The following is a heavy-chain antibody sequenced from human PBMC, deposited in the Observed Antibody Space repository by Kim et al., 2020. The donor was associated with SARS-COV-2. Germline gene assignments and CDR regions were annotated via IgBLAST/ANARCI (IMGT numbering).Heavy chain of an antibody. J-gene: IGHJ4*02. V-gene: IGHV3-48*03. Sequence: GGSLRLSCLVSGFNFRIHEMNWVRQASGKGLEWVSYISSSGTIIYYADSVRGRFTISRDNAEDSVFLQMNSLRADDTAVYYCVKGGYGDRPFAYWGQGTL. CDR2: ISSSGTII. CDR1: GFNFRIHE. CDR3: VKGGYGDRPFAY. D-gene: IGHD3-10*01.